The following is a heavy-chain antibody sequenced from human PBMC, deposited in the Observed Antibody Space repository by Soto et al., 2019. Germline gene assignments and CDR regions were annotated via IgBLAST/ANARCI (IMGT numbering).Heavy chain of an antibody. CDR3: ARDASSSSTEDIWFDP. V-gene: IGHV4-34*01. D-gene: IGHD6-6*01. J-gene: IGHJ5*02. CDR2: INHSGST. CDR1: GGSFSGYY. Sequence: PSETLSLTCAVYGGSFSGYYWSWIRQPPGKGLEWIGEINHSGSTNYNPSLKSRVTISVDTSKNQFSLKLSSVTAADTAVYYCARDASSSSTEDIWFDPWGQGTLVTVSS.